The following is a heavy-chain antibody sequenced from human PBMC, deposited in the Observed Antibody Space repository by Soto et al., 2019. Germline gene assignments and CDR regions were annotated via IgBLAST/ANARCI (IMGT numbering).Heavy chain of an antibody. V-gene: IGHV4-34*01. CDR3: ARDQGVTMANDY. Sequence: QVQLQQWGAGLLKPSETLSLTCAVYGGSFSGYYWSWIRQPPGKGLEWIGEINHSGSTNYNPSLKSRVTISVDTSKNQFSLKLSSVTAADTAVYYCARDQGVTMANDYWGQGTLVTVSS. D-gene: IGHD3-3*01. CDR2: INHSGST. CDR1: GGSFSGYY. J-gene: IGHJ4*02.